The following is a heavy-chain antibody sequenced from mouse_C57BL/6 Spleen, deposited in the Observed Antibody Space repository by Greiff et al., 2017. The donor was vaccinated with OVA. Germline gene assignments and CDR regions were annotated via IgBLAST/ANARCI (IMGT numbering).Heavy chain of an antibody. CDR2: ISSGGSYT. Sequence: DVKLQESGGDLVKPGGSLKLSCAASGFTFSSYGMSWVRQTPDKRLEWVATISSGGSYTYYPDSVKGRFTISRDNAKNTLYLQMSSLKSEDTAMYYCARHDGNYGGRNAMDYWGQGTSVTVSS. J-gene: IGHJ4*01. D-gene: IGHD2-1*01. CDR1: GFTFSSYG. CDR3: ARHDGNYGGRNAMDY. V-gene: IGHV5-6*02.